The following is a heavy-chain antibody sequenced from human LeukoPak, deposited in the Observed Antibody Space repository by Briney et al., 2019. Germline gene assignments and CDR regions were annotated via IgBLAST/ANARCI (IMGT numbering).Heavy chain of an antibody. CDR3: ATPTAGTWHFDY. CDR2: IKQDASER. V-gene: IGHV3-7*01. CDR1: GFTFNSYG. Sequence: GGSLRLSCAASGFTFNSYGMTWVRQAPGKGLEWVSNIKQDASERYYVDSVKGRFTISRDNAKNSLYLQMNRLRAEDTAVYYCATPTAGTWHFDYWGQGTLVTVSS. J-gene: IGHJ4*02. D-gene: IGHD1-1*01.